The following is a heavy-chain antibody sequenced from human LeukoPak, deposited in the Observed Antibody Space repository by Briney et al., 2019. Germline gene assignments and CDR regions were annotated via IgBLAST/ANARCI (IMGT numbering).Heavy chain of an antibody. CDR3: ARGRAVGAMFDY. CDR2: IFHGGNT. J-gene: IGHJ4*02. V-gene: IGHV4-39*01. D-gene: IGHD1-26*01. Sequence: PSETLSLTCTVSGDSITSSAFSWGWIRQAPGKGLEWIGNIFHGGNTHYNPSLKSRVSISVDRSKNQVSLNLSSVTAADTAVYYCARGRAVGAMFDYWGQGTLVTVSS. CDR1: GDSITSSAFS.